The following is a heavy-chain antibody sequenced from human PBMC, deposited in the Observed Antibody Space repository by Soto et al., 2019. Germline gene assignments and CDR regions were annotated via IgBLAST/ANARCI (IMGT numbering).Heavy chain of an antibody. Sequence: EVQLVESGGGLVQRGGSLRLSCAASGLTFSSYSMNWVRQAPGKGLEWVSYISSSSSTIYYADSVKGRFTISRDNAKNSLYLQMNSLIAEDTAVYYCAFEEDSRYYYYAMDLWCQGTTVTVSS. V-gene: IGHV3-48*01. CDR3: AFEEDSRYYYYAMDL. D-gene: IGHD2-15*01. CDR2: ISSSSSTI. CDR1: GLTFSSYS. J-gene: IGHJ6*02.